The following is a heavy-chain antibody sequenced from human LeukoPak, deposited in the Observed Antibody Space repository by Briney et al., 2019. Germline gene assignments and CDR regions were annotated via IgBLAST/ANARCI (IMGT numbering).Heavy chain of an antibody. V-gene: IGHV1-2*02. CDR2: INPNSGGT. CDR1: GYTFTSYY. CDR3: ARFLRNHYYGSGSYYYGMDV. Sequence: GASVKVSCKASGYTFTSYYMHWVRQAPGQGLEWMGWINPNSGGTNYAQKFQGRVTMTRDTSISTAYMELSRLRSDDTAVYYCARFLRNHYYGSGSYYYGMDVWGQGTTVTVSS. J-gene: IGHJ6*02. D-gene: IGHD3-10*01.